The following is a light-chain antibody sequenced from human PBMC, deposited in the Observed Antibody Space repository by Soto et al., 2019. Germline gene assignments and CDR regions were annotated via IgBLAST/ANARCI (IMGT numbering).Light chain of an antibody. V-gene: IGKV1-5*03. Sequence: DIQMTQSPSTLSASVGDRVTITCRASQSISSWLAWYQQKPRKAPKHLIYKASTLQSGVPSRFSGSGAGTEFPRAIISLQPDDAATYYCQQYNDNCTFGQGTKVEIK. CDR3: QQYNDNCT. CDR1: QSISSW. CDR2: KAS. J-gene: IGKJ1*01.